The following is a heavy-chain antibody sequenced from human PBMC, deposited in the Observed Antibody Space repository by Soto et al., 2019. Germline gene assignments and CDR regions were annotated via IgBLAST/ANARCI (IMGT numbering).Heavy chain of an antibody. CDR3: AKGRLYYYDSSGYFY. V-gene: IGHV3-23*01. CDR1: GFTFSSYA. Sequence: GGSLRLSCAASGFTFSSYAMSWVRQAPGKGLEWVSAISGSGGSTYYADSVKGRFTISRDNSKNTLYLQMNSLRAEDTAVYYCAKGRLYYYDSSGYFYWGQGTLVTSPQ. J-gene: IGHJ4*02. D-gene: IGHD3-22*01. CDR2: ISGSGGST.